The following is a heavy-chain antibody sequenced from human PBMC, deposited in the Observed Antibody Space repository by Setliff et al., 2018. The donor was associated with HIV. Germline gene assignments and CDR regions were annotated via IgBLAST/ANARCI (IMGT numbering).Heavy chain of an antibody. Sequence: SETLSLTCTVSGGSISDSSYYWGWIRQPPGKGLEWIGSVSNSGSTYYNPSLKSRFTISVDVSKNQFSLKLTSVTAADTAVYYCARPRSGTYRGHYYYYMDVWGKGTTVTVSS. CDR2: VSNSGST. V-gene: IGHV4-39*07. D-gene: IGHD3-10*01. CDR3: ARPRSGTYRGHYYYYMDV. J-gene: IGHJ6*03. CDR1: GGSISDSSYY.